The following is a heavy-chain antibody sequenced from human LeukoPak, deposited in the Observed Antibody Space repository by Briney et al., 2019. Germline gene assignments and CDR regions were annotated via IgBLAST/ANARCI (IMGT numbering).Heavy chain of an antibody. CDR2: IYTSGNT. V-gene: IGHV4-61*02. Sequence: SETLSLTGTVSGGSISSGRYYWSWIRQPAGKGLEWIGRIYTSGNTNYNPSLKSRVTISVDTSKNQFSLKLSSVTAADTAVYYCARETLAGRPSLSEYYFDYWGQGTLVTVSS. CDR1: GGSISSGRYY. J-gene: IGHJ4*02. CDR3: ARETLAGRPSLSEYYFDY. D-gene: IGHD6-6*01.